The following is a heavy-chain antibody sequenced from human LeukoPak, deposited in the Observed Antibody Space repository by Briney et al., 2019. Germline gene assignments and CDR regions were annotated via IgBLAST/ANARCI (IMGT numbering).Heavy chain of an antibody. J-gene: IGHJ3*02. CDR2: IYYSGST. CDR1: GGSISSYY. D-gene: IGHD3-10*01. CDR3: ARFYGSGSYAFDI. Sequence: PSETLSLTCTVSGGSISSYYWSWIRQPPGKGLEWIGYIYYSGSTNYNPSLKSRVTISVDTSKNQFSLKLSSVTAADTAVYYCARFYGSGSYAFDIWGRGTMVTVSS. V-gene: IGHV4-59*01.